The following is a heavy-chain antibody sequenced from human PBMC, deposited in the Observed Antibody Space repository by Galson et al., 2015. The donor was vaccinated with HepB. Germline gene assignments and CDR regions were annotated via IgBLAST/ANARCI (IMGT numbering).Heavy chain of an antibody. Sequence: SLRLSCAASGFTFSSYAMHWVRQAPGKGLEWVAVISYDGSNKYYADSVKGRFTISRDNSKNTLYLQMNSLRAEDTAVYYCARAGAAAGKTLDYWGQGTLVTVSS. CDR3: ARAGAAAGKTLDY. V-gene: IGHV3-30*04. J-gene: IGHJ4*02. CDR2: ISYDGSNK. CDR1: GFTFSSYA. D-gene: IGHD6-13*01.